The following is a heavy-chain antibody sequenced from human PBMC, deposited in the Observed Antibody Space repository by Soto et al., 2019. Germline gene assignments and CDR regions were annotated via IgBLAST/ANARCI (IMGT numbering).Heavy chain of an antibody. Sequence: GGAQRHSWAAAGFTFIIYSMSWVRQAPGKGLEWASVISYGSNTIYYADSVKGRFTISRDNSKNTLYLQMDSLRAEDTAIYYCVTKKSGQYPFDYWGQGALVTVSS. CDR3: VTKKSGQYPFDY. CDR1: GFTFIIYS. CDR2: ISYGSNTI. D-gene: IGHD2-15*01. V-gene: IGHV3-23*01. J-gene: IGHJ4*02.